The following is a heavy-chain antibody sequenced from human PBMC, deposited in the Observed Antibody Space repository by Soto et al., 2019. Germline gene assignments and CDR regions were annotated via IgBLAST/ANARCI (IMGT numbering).Heavy chain of an antibody. Sequence: QVQLVQSGAEVKKPGASVKVSCKASGYTFTGYYMHWVRQAPGQGLEWMGWINPNSGGTNYAQKFQGRVTMTRDTSISTGYMELSRLRSDDTAVYYGARDESYDILTGYSDYWGQGTLVTVSS. D-gene: IGHD3-9*01. V-gene: IGHV1-2*02. CDR1: GYTFTGYY. J-gene: IGHJ4*02. CDR2: INPNSGGT. CDR3: ARDESYDILTGYSDY.